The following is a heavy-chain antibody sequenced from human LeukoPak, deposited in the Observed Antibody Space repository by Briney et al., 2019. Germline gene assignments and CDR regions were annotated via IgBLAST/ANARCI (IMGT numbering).Heavy chain of an antibody. Sequence: GGSLRLSCAASGFTFSSYSMNWVRQAPGKGLEWVSYISSSSSTIYYADSVKGRFTISRDNAKNSLYLQMNSLRAEDTAVYYCARDRGGSYPYWGQGTLVTVSS. CDR1: GFTFSSYS. CDR3: ARDRGGSYPY. J-gene: IGHJ4*02. CDR2: ISSSSSTI. D-gene: IGHD1-26*01. V-gene: IGHV3-48*01.